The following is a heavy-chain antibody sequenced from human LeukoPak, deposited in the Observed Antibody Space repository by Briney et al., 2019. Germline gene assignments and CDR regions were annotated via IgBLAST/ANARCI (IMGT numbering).Heavy chain of an antibody. Sequence: ASVTVSCKASGYTFTGYYMHWVRQAPGQGLEWMGWINPSSGGTNYAQKFQGRFTMTRDTSISTAYMELSRLRSDDTAVYYCARGKLGATSPFDYWGQGTLVTVSS. V-gene: IGHV1-2*02. CDR3: ARGKLGATSPFDY. D-gene: IGHD1-26*01. CDR2: INPSSGGT. J-gene: IGHJ4*02. CDR1: GYTFTGYY.